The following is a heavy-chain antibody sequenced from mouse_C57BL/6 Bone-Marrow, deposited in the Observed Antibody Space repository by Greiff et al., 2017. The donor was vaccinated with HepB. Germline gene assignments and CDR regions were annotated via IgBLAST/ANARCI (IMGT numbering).Heavy chain of an antibody. D-gene: IGHD1-2*01. CDR2: INPYNGGT. CDR3: AREGVHAIIEGYFDY. J-gene: IGHJ2*01. CDR1: GYTFTDYY. V-gene: IGHV1-19*01. Sequence: EVQLQQSGPVLVKPGASVKMSCKASGYTFTDYYMNWVKQSHGKSLEWIGVINPYNGGTSYNQKFKGKATLTVDKSSSTAYMELNSLTSEDSAVYYCAREGVHAIIEGYFDYWGQGTTLTVSS.